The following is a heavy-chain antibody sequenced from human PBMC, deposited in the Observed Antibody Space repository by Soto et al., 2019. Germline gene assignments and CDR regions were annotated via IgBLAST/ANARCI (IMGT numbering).Heavy chain of an antibody. J-gene: IGHJ4*02. CDR3: AKDFDSDETPHGANDY. Sequence: EVHLLESGGGLVQPGESLRLSCVASGFSFSSYGMSWVRQAPGKGLEWASIISGSGDAKYYADSVKGRFTISRDNSKNTMYLQMASLRAEDTAVYYCAKDFDSDETPHGANDYWGQGTLVTVSS. CDR2: ISGSGDAK. CDR1: GFSFSSYG. D-gene: IGHD3-22*01. V-gene: IGHV3-23*01.